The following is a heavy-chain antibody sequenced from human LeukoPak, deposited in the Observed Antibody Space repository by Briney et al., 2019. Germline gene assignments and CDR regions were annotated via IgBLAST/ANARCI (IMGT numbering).Heavy chain of an antibody. D-gene: IGHD6-13*01. V-gene: IGHV4-39*07. J-gene: IGHJ4*02. CDR3: ARVGAAAGFNFDY. CDR1: GGSITSDSDY. Sequence: SETLSLTCTLSGGSITSDSDYWGWIRQPPGKGLEWIGEINHSGSTNYNPSLKSRVTISVDTSKNQFSLKLNSVTAADTAVYYCARVGAAAGFNFDYWGQGTLVTVSS. CDR2: INHSGST.